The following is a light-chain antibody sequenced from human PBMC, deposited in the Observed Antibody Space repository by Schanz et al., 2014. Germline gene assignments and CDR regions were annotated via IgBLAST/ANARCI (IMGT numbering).Light chain of an antibody. CDR2: GAS. CDR3: QQRSNWPLPWT. Sequence: EIVLTQSPGTLSLSPGERATLSCRASQSVIYLAWYQQKPGQVPRLLIYGASSRAHGIPDRFSGSGSGTDFTLTISRLEPEDFAVYYCQQRSNWPLPWTFGQGTKVEVK. J-gene: IGKJ1*01. CDR1: QSVIY. V-gene: IGKV3D-20*02.